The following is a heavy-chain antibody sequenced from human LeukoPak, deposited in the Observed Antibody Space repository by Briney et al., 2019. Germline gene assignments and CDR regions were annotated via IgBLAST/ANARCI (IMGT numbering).Heavy chain of an antibody. V-gene: IGHV4-39*02. J-gene: IGHJ4*02. D-gene: IGHD6-25*01. CDR3: ARSSGTGTFSY. Sequence: PSETLSLTCTVSGDSISRSTYYWAWVRQPPGKGLEWIGSVYYGRSPYFNPSLESRATISVDTSKNHFSLKMSSVTAADTAVYYCARSSGTGTFSYWGQGTLVTVSS. CDR1: GDSISRSTYY. CDR2: VYYGRSP.